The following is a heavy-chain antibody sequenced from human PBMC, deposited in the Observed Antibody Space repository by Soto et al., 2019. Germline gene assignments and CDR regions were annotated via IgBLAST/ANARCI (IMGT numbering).Heavy chain of an antibody. CDR3: ARSEIPIYDYVWGSYRDDYYYYYGMDV. J-gene: IGHJ6*02. D-gene: IGHD3-16*02. V-gene: IGHV1-2*04. Sequence: ASVKVSCKASGYTFTGYYMHWLRQSPGQGLEWMGWINPNSGGTNYAQKFQGWVTMTRDTSISTAYMELSRLRSDDTAVYYCARSEIPIYDYVWGSYRDDYYYYYGMDVWGQGTTVTVSS. CDR1: GYTFTGYY. CDR2: INPNSGGT.